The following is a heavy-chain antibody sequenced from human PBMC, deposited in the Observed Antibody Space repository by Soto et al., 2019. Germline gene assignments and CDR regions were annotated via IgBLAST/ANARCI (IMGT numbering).Heavy chain of an antibody. CDR1: GYTFTSYG. Sequence: EASVKVSCKASGYTFTSYGISWVRQAPGQGLEWMGWISAYNGNTNYAQKLQGRVTMTTDTFTSTAYMELRSLRSDDTAVYYCARALIVGATTGYFDYWGQGTLVTGSS. V-gene: IGHV1-18*04. CDR2: ISAYNGNT. J-gene: IGHJ4*02. CDR3: ARALIVGATTGYFDY. D-gene: IGHD1-26*01.